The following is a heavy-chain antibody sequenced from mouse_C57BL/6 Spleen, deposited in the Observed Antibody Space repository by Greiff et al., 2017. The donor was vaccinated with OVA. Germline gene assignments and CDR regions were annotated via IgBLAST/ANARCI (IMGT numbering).Heavy chain of an antibody. CDR1: GYTFTDYY. D-gene: IGHD1-1*01. CDR2: INPYNGGT. Sequence: VQLQQSGPVLVKPGASVKMSCKASGYTFTDYYMNWVKQSHGKSLEWIGVINPYNGGTSYNQKFKGKATLTVDKSSSTAYMELNSLTSEDSAVYYCAATVVRYAMDYWGQGTSVTVSS. V-gene: IGHV1-19*01. J-gene: IGHJ4*01. CDR3: AATVVRYAMDY.